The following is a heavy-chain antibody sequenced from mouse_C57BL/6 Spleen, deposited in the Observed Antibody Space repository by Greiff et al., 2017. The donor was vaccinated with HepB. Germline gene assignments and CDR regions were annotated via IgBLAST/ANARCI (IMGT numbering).Heavy chain of an antibody. Sequence: QVQLQQSGAELVMPGASVKLSCKASGYTFTSYWMHWVKQRPGQGLEWIGEIDPSDSYTNYTQKFKGKSTLTVDKSSSTAYMPLSSLTSEDSAVYYCANAITTVVATYFDYWGQGTTLTVSS. D-gene: IGHD1-1*01. J-gene: IGHJ2*01. CDR3: ANAITTVVATYFDY. V-gene: IGHV1-69*01. CDR2: IDPSDSYT. CDR1: GYTFTSYW.